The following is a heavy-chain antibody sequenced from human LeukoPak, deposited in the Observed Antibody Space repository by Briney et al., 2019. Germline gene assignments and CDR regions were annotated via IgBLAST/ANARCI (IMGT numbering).Heavy chain of an antibody. CDR2: IRYDGSNK. CDR3: ARDKWVSGYSYGSLDY. D-gene: IGHD5-18*01. V-gene: IGHV3-30*02. CDR1: GFTFSSYG. Sequence: EGSLRLSCAASGFTFSSYGMHWVRQAPGKGLEWVAFIRYDGSNKYYADSVKGRFTISRDNSKNTLYLQMNSLRAEDTAVYYCARDKWVSGYSYGSLDYWGQGTLVTVSS. J-gene: IGHJ4*02.